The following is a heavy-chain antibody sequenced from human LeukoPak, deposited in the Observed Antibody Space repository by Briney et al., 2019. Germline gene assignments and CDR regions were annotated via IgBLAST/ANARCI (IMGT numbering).Heavy chain of an antibody. CDR1: GYTFTSYY. Sequence: ASVKVSCKASGYTFTSYYMHWMRQAPGQGLEWMGIINPSGGSTSYAQKFQGRVTMTRDTSTSTVYMELSSLRSEDTAVYYCARDRSPSSTITIFGVVIISGMDVWGQGTTVTVSS. CDR2: INPSGGST. V-gene: IGHV1-46*01. J-gene: IGHJ6*02. CDR3: ARDRSPSSTITIFGVVIISGMDV. D-gene: IGHD3-3*01.